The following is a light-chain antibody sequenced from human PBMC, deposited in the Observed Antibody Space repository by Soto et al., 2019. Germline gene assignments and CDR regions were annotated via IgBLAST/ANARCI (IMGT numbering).Light chain of an antibody. J-gene: IGKJ1*01. Sequence: EIVLTQSPGTLSLSPGERATLSCRARQSVRSSYLAWYQQKPVQAPRLLISGASSRATGIPDRFSGSWSGTGFTLTISRLEHADLAVYYCQQYQISLMTFGQGTPVAIK. CDR3: QQYQISLMT. CDR1: QSVRSSY. V-gene: IGKV3-20*01. CDR2: GAS.